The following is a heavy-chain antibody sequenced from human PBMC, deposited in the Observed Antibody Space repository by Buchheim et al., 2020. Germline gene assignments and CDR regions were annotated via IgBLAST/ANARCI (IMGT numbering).Heavy chain of an antibody. Sequence: EVQLLESGGGLVQPGGSLRLSCAASGFTFSSYAMSWVRQAPGKGLEWVSAISGSGGSTSYADPVKGRFTISRDNSKNTLYLQMNSLRAEDTAVYYCAKDQAAANYYYYGMDVWGQGTT. CDR2: ISGSGGST. D-gene: IGHD6-13*01. V-gene: IGHV3-23*01. CDR1: GFTFSSYA. CDR3: AKDQAAANYYYYGMDV. J-gene: IGHJ6*02.